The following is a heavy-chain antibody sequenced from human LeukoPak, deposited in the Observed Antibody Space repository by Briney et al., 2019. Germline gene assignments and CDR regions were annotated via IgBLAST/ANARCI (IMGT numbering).Heavy chain of an antibody. CDR1: GFTFTNDF. D-gene: IGHD3/OR15-3a*01. Sequence: QSGGSLRLSCAASGFTFTNDFMTWVRQAPGKGLEWVANMRVDGTDIHYVDSVKGRFTISSDNARNSLYLQMNTLRAEDTAVYYCARGRGWTYDSWGRGTLVTVSS. V-gene: IGHV3-7*04. CDR2: MRVDGTDI. CDR3: ARGRGWTYDS. J-gene: IGHJ4*02.